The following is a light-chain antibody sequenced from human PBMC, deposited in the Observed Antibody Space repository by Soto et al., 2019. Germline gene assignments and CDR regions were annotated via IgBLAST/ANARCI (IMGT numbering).Light chain of an antibody. CDR1: SSDVGGYNY. CDR2: GVS. CDR3: SSYTSSSTLGV. V-gene: IGLV2-14*01. J-gene: IGLJ1*01. Sequence: SVLTQPASVSWSPGQSITISCTGTSSDVGGYNYVSWYQQHPGKAPKLMIYGVSNRPSGVSNRFSGSKSGNTASLTISGLQAEDEADYYCSSYTSSSTLGVFGTGTKVTVL.